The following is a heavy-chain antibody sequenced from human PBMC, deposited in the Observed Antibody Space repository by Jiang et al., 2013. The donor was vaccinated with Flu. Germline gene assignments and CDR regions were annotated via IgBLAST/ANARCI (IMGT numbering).Heavy chain of an antibody. J-gene: IGHJ5*02. CDR2: IKQDGSEK. CDR3: ARYIVVVVAATGNWFDP. Sequence: WMSWVRQAPGKGLEWVANIKQDGSEKYYVDSVKGRFTISRDNAKNSLYLQMNSLRAEDTAVYYCARYIVVVVAATGNWFDPWGQGTLVTVSS. D-gene: IGHD2-15*01. V-gene: IGHV3-7*03. CDR1: W.